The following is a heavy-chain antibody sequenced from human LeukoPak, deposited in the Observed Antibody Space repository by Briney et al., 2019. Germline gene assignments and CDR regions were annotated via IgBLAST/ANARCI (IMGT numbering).Heavy chain of an antibody. J-gene: IGHJ1*01. V-gene: IGHV1-2*06. CDR2: INPNSGGT. CDR1: GYTFTGYY. Sequence: ASVKVSCKAPGYTFTGYYMHWVRQAPGQGLEWMGRINPNSGGTNYAQKFQGRVTMTRDTSISTAYMELSRLRSDDTAVYYCARADKTYYYDSSGPTGFQHWGQGTLVTVSS. D-gene: IGHD3-22*01. CDR3: ARADKTYYYDSSGPTGFQH.